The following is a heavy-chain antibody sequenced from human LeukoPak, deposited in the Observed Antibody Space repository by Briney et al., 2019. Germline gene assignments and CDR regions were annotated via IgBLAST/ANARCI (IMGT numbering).Heavy chain of an antibody. CDR3: AKDSLNYYDSSGYDLHDAFDI. Sequence: GGSLRLSCEASGFTLEDFGMSWVRQVPGKGLEWVAGINRNGDISGHADSVKGRFTISRDNAKNSLYLQMNSLRAEDTAVYYCAKDSLNYYDSSGYDLHDAFDIWGQGTMVTVSS. V-gene: IGHV3-20*04. J-gene: IGHJ3*02. CDR1: GFTLEDFG. CDR2: INRNGDIS. D-gene: IGHD3-22*01.